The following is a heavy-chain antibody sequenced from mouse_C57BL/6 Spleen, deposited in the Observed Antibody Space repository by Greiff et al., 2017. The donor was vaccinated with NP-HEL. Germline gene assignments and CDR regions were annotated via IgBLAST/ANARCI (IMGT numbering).Heavy chain of an antibody. V-gene: IGHV1-19*01. D-gene: IGHD1-1*01. J-gene: IGHJ3*01. CDR3: ASGYYGSSYAY. CDR1: GYTFTDYY. CDR2: INPYNGGT. Sequence: EVQLQESGPVLVKPGASVKMSCKASGYTFTDYYMNWVKQSHGKSLEWIGVINPYNGGTSYNQKFKGKATLTVDKSSSTAYMELNSLTSEDSAVYYCASGYYGSSYAYWGQGTLVTVSA.